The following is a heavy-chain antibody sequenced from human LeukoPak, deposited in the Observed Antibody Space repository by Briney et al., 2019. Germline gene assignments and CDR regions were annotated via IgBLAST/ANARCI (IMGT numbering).Heavy chain of an antibody. D-gene: IGHD2-2*01. J-gene: IGHJ4*02. Sequence: QPGGSLRLSCAASGFTFSSYAMSWVRQAPGKGLEWVSAISGSGGSTYYADSVKGRFTISRDNSKNTLYLQMNSLRAEDTAVYYCAKPYCSSTSCLYYFDYWGQGTLVTVSS. V-gene: IGHV3-23*01. CDR1: GFTFSSYA. CDR2: ISGSGGST. CDR3: AKPYCSSTSCLYYFDY.